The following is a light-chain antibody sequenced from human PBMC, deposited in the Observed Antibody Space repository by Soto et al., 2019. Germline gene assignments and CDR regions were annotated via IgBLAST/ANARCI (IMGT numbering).Light chain of an antibody. CDR1: QSVGSN. CDR3: QQHNYWPS. CDR2: GAS. J-gene: IGKJ2*01. V-gene: IGKV3-15*01. Sequence: EIVMTQSPVTLSVSPGERATLSCRASQSVGSNLAWYQQKPGQAPRLLLYGASTRATGIPGRFSGSGSGTEFTPTITSLQSEDFAVYYCQQHNYWPSFGQGTKLEFK.